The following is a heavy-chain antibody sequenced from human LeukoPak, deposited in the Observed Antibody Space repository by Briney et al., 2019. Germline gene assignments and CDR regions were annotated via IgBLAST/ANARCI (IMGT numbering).Heavy chain of an antibody. J-gene: IGHJ4*02. CDR1: GFTFSSYW. CDR2: IKQDGSEK. D-gene: IGHD3-22*01. V-gene: IGHV3-7*01. Sequence: GGSLRLSCAASGFTFSSYWMSWVSQAPGKGLEWVANIKQDGSEKYYVDSVKGRFTISRDNAKNSLYLQMNSLRAEDTAVYYCARDMWYYDSSGYSYYFDYWGQGTLVTVSS. CDR3: ARDMWYYDSSGYSYYFDY.